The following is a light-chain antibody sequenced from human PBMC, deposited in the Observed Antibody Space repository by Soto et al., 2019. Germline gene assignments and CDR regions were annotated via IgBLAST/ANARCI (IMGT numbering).Light chain of an antibody. CDR2: DVS. J-gene: IGKJ1*01. Sequence: EILLTQSPATLSLAPGERATLSCRASQSVSSYLTWYQQKPGQAPRLLIYDVSNRATGIPARFSGSGSGTDFTLTISSLEPEDFAVYYCQQRSNWPPWTFGQGTKVEIK. CDR1: QSVSSY. CDR3: QQRSNWPPWT. V-gene: IGKV3-11*01.